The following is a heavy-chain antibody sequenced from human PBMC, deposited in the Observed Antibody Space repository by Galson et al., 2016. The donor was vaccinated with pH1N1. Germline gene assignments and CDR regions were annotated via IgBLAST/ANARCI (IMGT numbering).Heavy chain of an antibody. CDR1: GNTFTTYQ. CDR3: ARDREYNYGYYDHAYDI. D-gene: IGHD5-18*01. V-gene: IGHV1-46*01. CDR2: INPSGGST. J-gene: IGHJ3*02. Sequence: SVKVSCKASGNTFTTYQMHWVRQAPGQGLEWMGIINPSGGSTRYAQKFQGRVTMTRDTSTSPVYMELSSVTAADTAVYYCARDREYNYGYYDHAYDIWCQGTMVTVSS.